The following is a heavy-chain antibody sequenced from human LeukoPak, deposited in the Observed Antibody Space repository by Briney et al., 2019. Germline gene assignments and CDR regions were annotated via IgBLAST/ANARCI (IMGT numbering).Heavy chain of an antibody. D-gene: IGHD1-26*01. V-gene: IGHV3-23*01. Sequence: GGSLRPSCAASGFTFTSYSMSWVRQAPGKGLEWVSGTSDRGDYTYYADSVKGRFTISRDNSKNTLYLQMNSLRAEDTALYFCAKKAQYNGNYPLDYWGQGTLVTVSS. CDR2: TSDRGDYT. CDR3: AKKAQYNGNYPLDY. CDR1: GFTFTSYS. J-gene: IGHJ4*02.